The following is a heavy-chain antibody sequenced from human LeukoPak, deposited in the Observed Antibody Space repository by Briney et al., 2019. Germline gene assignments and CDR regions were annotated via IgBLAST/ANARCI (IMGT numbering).Heavy chain of an antibody. J-gene: IGHJ4*02. Sequence: ASVKVSCKASGYTFTGYYLHWVRQAPGQGLEWMGWINPNSGDTNYPQKFQGRVSMTRDTFISTAYMELSRLRSDDTAVYYCARDRDFGDPYYWGQGTLVTVSS. D-gene: IGHD4-17*01. CDR1: GYTFTGYY. V-gene: IGHV1-2*02. CDR2: INPNSGDT. CDR3: ARDRDFGDPYY.